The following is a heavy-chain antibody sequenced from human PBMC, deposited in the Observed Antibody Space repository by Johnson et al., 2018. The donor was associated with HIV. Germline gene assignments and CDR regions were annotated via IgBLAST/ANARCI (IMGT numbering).Heavy chain of an antibody. V-gene: IGHV3-7*01. CDR3: TTAVDGAPDAFDI. Sequence: VQLVESGGGLVQPGKSLRLSCAASGFTFSSFAMHWVRQAPGKGLEWVANIKQDGSEKYYVDSVKGRFTISRDNSKSTLFLQMNSLRAEDTAVYYCTTAVDGAPDAFDIWGQGTMVTVSS. CDR2: IKQDGSEK. CDR1: GFTFSSFA. J-gene: IGHJ3*02. D-gene: IGHD4-17*01.